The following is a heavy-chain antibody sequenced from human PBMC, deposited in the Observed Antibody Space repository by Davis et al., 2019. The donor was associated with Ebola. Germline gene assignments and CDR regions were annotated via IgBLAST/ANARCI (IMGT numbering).Heavy chain of an antibody. V-gene: IGHV1-2*02. Sequence: ASVKVSCKASGYTFTGYYMHWVRQAPGQGLEWMGWINPNSGGTNYAQKFQGRVTMTRDTSISTAYMELSRLRSDDTAVYYCARVDSRQQLGYYYGMDVWGQGTTVTVSS. CDR3: ARVDSRQQLGYYYGMDV. D-gene: IGHD6-13*01. CDR1: GYTFTGYY. CDR2: INPNSGGT. J-gene: IGHJ6*02.